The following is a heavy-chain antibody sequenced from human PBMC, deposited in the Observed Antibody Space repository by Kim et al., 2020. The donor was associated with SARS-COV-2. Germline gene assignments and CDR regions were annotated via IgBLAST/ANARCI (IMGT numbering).Heavy chain of an antibody. CDR1: GFTFRSYA. D-gene: IGHD5-12*01. V-gene: IGHV3-23*01. Sequence: GGSLRLSCAASGFTFRSYAMSWVRQAPGKGLEWVSGFSGSGGRIYYADSVKGRFTISRDNSKNTLYLQMNSLRAEDTAVYYCATRTRDGYNFGEFDYWGQGTLVTVSS. J-gene: IGHJ4*02. CDR3: ATRTRDGYNFGEFDY. CDR2: FSGSGGRI.